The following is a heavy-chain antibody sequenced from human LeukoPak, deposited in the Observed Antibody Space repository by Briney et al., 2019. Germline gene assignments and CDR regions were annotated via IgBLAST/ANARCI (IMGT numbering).Heavy chain of an antibody. J-gene: IGHJ4*02. V-gene: IGHV3-49*03. Sequence: PGRSLRLSGSAFGFTFGVFPRSWFRQSPGQGLDWVGFIRSKVYGGAPEHAASVAARFTISRDDSTSIAYLQMNTVQAEDTAVYYCARGSGRYVMVDWWGQGTLVTVSS. CDR3: ARGSGRYVMVDW. D-gene: IGHD6-19*01. CDR1: GFTFGVFP. CDR2: IRSKVYGGAP.